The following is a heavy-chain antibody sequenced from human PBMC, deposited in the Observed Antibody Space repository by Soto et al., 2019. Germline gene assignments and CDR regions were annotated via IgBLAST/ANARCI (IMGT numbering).Heavy chain of an antibody. CDR2: ISSSSSYT. Sequence: QVQLVESGGGLVKPGGSLRLSCAASGFTFSDYYMSWIRQAPGKGLEWVSYISSSSSYTNYADSVKGRFTISRDNAKISLYLQMNSMRAEVTAVYYCARDLLDQIVVTTDAFDILGEGTMGTVSS. CDR1: GFTFSDYY. D-gene: IGHD5-12*01. V-gene: IGHV3-11*05. J-gene: IGHJ3*02. CDR3: ARDLLDQIVVTTDAFDI.